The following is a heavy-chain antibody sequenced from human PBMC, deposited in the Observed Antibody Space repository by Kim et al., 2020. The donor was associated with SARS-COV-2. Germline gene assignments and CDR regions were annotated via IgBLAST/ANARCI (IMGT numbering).Heavy chain of an antibody. CDR2: ISGSGGST. D-gene: IGHD2-21*02. J-gene: IGHJ4*02. CDR3: AKDAPLAYCGGDCYSTYFDY. Sequence: GGSLRLSCAASGFTFSSYAMSWVRQAPGKGLEWVSAISGSGGSTYYADSVKGRFTISRDNSKNTLYLQMNSLRAEDTAVYYCAKDAPLAYCGGDCYSTYFDYWGQGTLVTVSS. CDR1: GFTFSSYA. V-gene: IGHV3-23*01.